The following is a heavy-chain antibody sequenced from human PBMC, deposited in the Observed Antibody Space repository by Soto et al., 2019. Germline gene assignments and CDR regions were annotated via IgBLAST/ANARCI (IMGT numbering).Heavy chain of an antibody. Sequence: XESLKISCKGCGYSFTSYWISWVRQMPGKGLEWMGRIDPSDSYTNYSPSFQGHVTISADKSISTAYLQWSSLKASDTAMYYCARHKGIAAALDAFDIWGQGTMVTVSS. CDR3: ARHKGIAAALDAFDI. J-gene: IGHJ3*02. CDR1: GYSFTSYW. D-gene: IGHD6-13*01. V-gene: IGHV5-10-1*01. CDR2: IDPSDSYT.